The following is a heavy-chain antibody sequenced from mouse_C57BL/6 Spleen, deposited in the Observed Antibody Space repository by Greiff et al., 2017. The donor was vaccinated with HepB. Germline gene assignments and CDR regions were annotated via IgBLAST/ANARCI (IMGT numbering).Heavy chain of an antibody. V-gene: IGHV8-12*01. D-gene: IGHD2-1*01. Sequence: QVTLKVCGPGILQSSQTLSLTCSFSGFSLSTSGMGVSWIRQPSGKGLEWLAHIYWDDDTRYNPSLKSRLTISKDTSRNQVFLKITSVDTADTATYYCARRGYYGNAMDYWGQGTSVTVSS. CDR3: ARRGYYGNAMDY. J-gene: IGHJ4*01. CDR2: IYWDDDT. CDR1: GFSLSTSGMG.